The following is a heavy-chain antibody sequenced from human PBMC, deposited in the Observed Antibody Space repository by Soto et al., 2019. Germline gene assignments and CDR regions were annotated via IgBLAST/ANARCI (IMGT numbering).Heavy chain of an antibody. V-gene: IGHV3-21*01. CDR2: ISSSSSYI. Sequence: EVQLVESGGGLVKPGGSLRLSCAASGFTFSSYSMNWVRQAPGKGLEWVSSISSSSSYIYYADSVKGRFTISRDNAKNSLYLQMNSRGAEDTAVYYCARDGGRRGGGYFDLWGRGTLVTVSS. D-gene: IGHD3-16*01. CDR1: GFTFSSYS. CDR3: ARDGGRRGGGYFDL. J-gene: IGHJ2*01.